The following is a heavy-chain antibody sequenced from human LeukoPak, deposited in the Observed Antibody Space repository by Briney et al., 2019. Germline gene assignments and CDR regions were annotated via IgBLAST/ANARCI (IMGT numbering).Heavy chain of an antibody. CDR1: GRSISSYY. V-gene: IGHV4-59*07. Sequence: SDTLSLTCTVSGRSISSYYWSWIRQPPGKGLEWIGYIYYSGSTNYNPSLKSRVTISVDTSKNQFSLKLSSVTAADTAVYYCARGDYYDSRAPGIWGQGTMVTVSS. J-gene: IGHJ3*02. CDR3: ARGDYYDSRAPGI. CDR2: IYYSGST. D-gene: IGHD3-22*01.